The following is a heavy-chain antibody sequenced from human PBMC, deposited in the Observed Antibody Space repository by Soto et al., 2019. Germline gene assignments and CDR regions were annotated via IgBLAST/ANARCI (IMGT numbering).Heavy chain of an antibody. CDR1: GGSINSYH. D-gene: IGHD3-3*01. V-gene: IGHV4-59*08. CDR3: ARTSLTIFGPSNDYYGMGV. Sequence: SETLSLTCTVSGGSINSYHWSWIRRPPGKGLEWIGYIHYSGSTNYNPSLKSRVTISVDTSKKQFSLKLASVSAEDTAVYYCARTSLTIFGPSNDYYGMGVWGRGTTVTVSS. J-gene: IGHJ6*02. CDR2: IHYSGST.